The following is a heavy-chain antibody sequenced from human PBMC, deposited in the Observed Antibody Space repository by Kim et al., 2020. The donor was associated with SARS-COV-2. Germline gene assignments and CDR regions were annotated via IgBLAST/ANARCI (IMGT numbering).Heavy chain of an antibody. Sequence: GGSLRLSCAASGFTFISYAMSWVRQAPGKGLEWVSAISGSGGSTYYADSVKGRFTISRDNSKNTLYLQMNSLRAEDTAVYYCAKDKVVRFGELVSGWGQGTLVTVSS. CDR1: GFTFISYA. V-gene: IGHV3-23*01. CDR2: ISGSGGST. CDR3: AKDKVVRFGELVSG. D-gene: IGHD3-10*01. J-gene: IGHJ4*02.